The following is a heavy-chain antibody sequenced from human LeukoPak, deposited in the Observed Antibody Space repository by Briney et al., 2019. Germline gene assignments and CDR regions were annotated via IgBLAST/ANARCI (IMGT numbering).Heavy chain of an antibody. V-gene: IGHV1-24*01. CDR3: ATGMGDSSGYPTAEFDY. CDR1: GYTLTELS. Sequence: GASVKVSCKVSGYTLTELSMHWVRQAPGKGLEWMGGFDPEDGETIYAQKFQGRVTMTEDTSTDTAYMELSSLRSEDTAVYYCATGMGDSSGYPTAEFDYWGQGTLVTVSS. J-gene: IGHJ4*02. CDR2: FDPEDGET. D-gene: IGHD3-22*01.